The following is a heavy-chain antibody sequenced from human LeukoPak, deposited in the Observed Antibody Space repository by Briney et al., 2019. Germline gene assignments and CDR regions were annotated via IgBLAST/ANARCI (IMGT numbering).Heavy chain of an antibody. V-gene: IGHV1-46*01. J-gene: IGHJ1*01. D-gene: IGHD3-9*01. CDR3: ARDGLQGDDILTGYYGYFQH. CDR2: INPSGGST. CDR1: GYTFTSYY. Sequence: ASVKVSCKASGYTFTSYYMHWVRQAPGQGLEWMGIINPSGGSTSYAQKFQGRVTMTRDTSTSTVYMELSSLRSEDTAVYYCARDGLQGDDILTGYYGYFQHWGQGTLVTVSS.